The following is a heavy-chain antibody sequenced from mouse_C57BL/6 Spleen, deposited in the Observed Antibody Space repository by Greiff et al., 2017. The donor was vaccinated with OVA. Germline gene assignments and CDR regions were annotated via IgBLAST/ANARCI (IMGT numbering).Heavy chain of an antibody. D-gene: IGHD2-4*01. CDR3: ARDQGYDYDWFAY. Sequence: DVKLVESGGGLVKPGGSLKLSCAASGFTFSSYAMSWVRQTPEKRLEWVATISDGGSYTYYPDNVKGRFTISRDNAKNNLYLQMSHLKSEDTAMYYCARDQGYDYDWFAYWGQGTLVTVSA. V-gene: IGHV5-4*01. J-gene: IGHJ3*01. CDR1: GFTFSSYA. CDR2: ISDGGSYT.